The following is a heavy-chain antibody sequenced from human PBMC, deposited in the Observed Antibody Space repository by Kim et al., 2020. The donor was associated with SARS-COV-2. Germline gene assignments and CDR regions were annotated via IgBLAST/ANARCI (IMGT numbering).Heavy chain of an antibody. CDR2: IYYSGST. CDR3: ARRRDEGWDRYFDY. D-gene: IGHD6-19*01. V-gene: IGHV4-61*03. CDR1: GGSVISGNYY. J-gene: IGHJ4*02. Sequence: SETLSLTCTVSGGSVISGNYYWTWIRQPPGKALEWIGYIYYSGSTTYNPSLKRRVTMSIDTSKNHFSLNLSSVTTADTAGYYCARRRDEGWDRYFDYWGQGILVTVSS.